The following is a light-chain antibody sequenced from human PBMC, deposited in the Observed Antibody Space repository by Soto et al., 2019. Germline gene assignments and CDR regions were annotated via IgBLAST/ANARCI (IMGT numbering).Light chain of an antibody. V-gene: IGLV2-14*01. Sequence: QSALTQPASVSGSPGQSITISCTGTSSDVGGYDYVSWYQQHPGKAPKLMINDVNSRPSGVSNRFSGSKSGNTASLTISGLQAEDEADYYCSSYTSSNYVVFGGGTKLTVL. CDR1: SSDVGGYDY. J-gene: IGLJ2*01. CDR3: SSYTSSNYVV. CDR2: DVN.